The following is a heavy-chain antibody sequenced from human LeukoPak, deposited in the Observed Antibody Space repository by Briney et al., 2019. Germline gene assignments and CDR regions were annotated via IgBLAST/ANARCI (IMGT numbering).Heavy chain of an antibody. D-gene: IGHD1-1*01. CDR2: INPDGSEK. V-gene: IGHV3-7*01. Sequence: GGSLRLSCIPSGFTFRTYWMSWARQAPGKGLEWVANINPDGSEKYYVDSVKGRFTISRDHAKNSLFLQMSSLRADDTAVYYCARHLNWVWDYWGQETLVTVSS. CDR1: GFTFRTYW. J-gene: IGHJ4*02. CDR3: ARHLNWVWDY.